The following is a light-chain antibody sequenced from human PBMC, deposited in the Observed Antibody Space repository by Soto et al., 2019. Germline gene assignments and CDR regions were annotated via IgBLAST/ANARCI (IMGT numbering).Light chain of an antibody. J-gene: IGLJ1*01. Sequence: QSALTQPPSASGSPGQSVTISCTGTSSDVGGYNFVSWYQQHPGKAPKFMIYEVTKRPSGVPDRFSGSKSGNTASLTVSGLQAEDEADYYCSSYTGGNPSYVFGTGTKVTVL. CDR1: SSDVGGYNF. V-gene: IGLV2-8*01. CDR2: EVT. CDR3: SSYTGGNPSYV.